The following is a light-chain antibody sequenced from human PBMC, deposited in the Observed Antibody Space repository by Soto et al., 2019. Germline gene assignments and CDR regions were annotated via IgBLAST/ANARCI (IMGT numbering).Light chain of an antibody. CDR2: DVT. V-gene: IGLV2-14*03. CDR1: SSDIGTYDY. J-gene: IGLJ2*01. CDR3: TSYTTSATVA. Sequence: QSALTQPASVSGSPGQSINISCSGTSSDIGTYDYVSWYQQYPGKVPQLIIYDVTNRPSGVSNRFSGSKSGKTASLTISGLQAEDEADYYCTSYTTSATVAIGGGPKLTVL.